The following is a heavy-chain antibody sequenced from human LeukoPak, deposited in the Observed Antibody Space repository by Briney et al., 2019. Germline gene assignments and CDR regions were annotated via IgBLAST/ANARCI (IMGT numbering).Heavy chain of an antibody. CDR3: ARQTTVTSSANFAY. CDR1: GGSVSSYY. CDR2: IHYSGST. J-gene: IGHJ4*02. V-gene: IGHV4-39*01. D-gene: IGHD4-17*01. Sequence: SETLSLTCTVSGGSVSSYYWSWIRQPPGKGLEWIGTIHYSGSTYSNPSLKSRVTISVDPSKNQFSLKLTSVTAADTAVYYCARQTTVTSSANFAYWGQGTLVTVSS.